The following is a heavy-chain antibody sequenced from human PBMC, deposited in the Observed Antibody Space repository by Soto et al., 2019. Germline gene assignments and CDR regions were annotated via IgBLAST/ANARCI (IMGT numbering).Heavy chain of an antibody. Sequence: EVQLVESGGGLVQPGGSLRLSCAASGFSFSDHDMDWVRQAPEKGLEWVGRSRNKDNSYSTEYAASVKGRFTLSRDDSKSSFYLQMSSLKTEDTAVYYCTINYYDTSGYSIDIWGQGTMVTVSS. V-gene: IGHV3-72*01. J-gene: IGHJ3*02. CDR1: GFSFSDHD. CDR2: SRNKDNSYST. CDR3: TINYYDTSGYSIDI. D-gene: IGHD3-22*01.